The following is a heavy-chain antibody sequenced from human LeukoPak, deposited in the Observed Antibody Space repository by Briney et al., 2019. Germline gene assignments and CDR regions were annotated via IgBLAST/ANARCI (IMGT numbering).Heavy chain of an antibody. CDR2: ISSSGSTI. D-gene: IGHD3-10*01. Sequence: GGSLRLSCAASGFTFSSYEMNWVRQAPGKGLEWVSYISSSGSTIYYADSVKGRFTISRDNAKNSLYLQMNSLRAEDTAVYYCATHVRGMAAFDIWGQGTMVTVSS. J-gene: IGHJ3*02. V-gene: IGHV3-48*03. CDR3: ATHVRGMAAFDI. CDR1: GFTFSSYE.